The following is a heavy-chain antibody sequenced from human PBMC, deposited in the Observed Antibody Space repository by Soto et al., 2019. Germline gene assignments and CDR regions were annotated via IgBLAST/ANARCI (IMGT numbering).Heavy chain of an antibody. CDR3: ARVMRAGDHAYSGRYCFDC. Sequence: ASVKVSCKASGYTFTTYGITWVRQAPGQGLEWMGWISAYSGNSNYAQKLQGRLTVTTDTSTNTAYMDLRSLRSDDTPVYYCARVMRAGDHAYSGRYCFDCWGQGTLVTVSS. CDR2: ISAYSGNS. V-gene: IGHV1-18*04. CDR1: GYTFTTYG. J-gene: IGHJ4*01. D-gene: IGHD2-15*01.